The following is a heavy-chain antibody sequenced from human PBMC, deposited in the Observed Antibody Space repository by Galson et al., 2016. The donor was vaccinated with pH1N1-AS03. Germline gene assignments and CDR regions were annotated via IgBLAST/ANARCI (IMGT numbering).Heavy chain of an antibody. J-gene: IGHJ4*02. CDR2: ITGSGVTT. CDR3: VKGVRYAFYAQFDR. D-gene: IGHD2-2*01. CDR1: GFTFSSYA. Sequence: SLRLSCAASGFTFSSYAMSWVRQAPGKGPEWVSSITGSGVTTYYADSVKGRFTISRDNSKSTLSLQLNLLRVEDTAIYYCVKGVRYAFYAQFDRWGQGTLVAVSS. V-gene: IGHV3-23*01.